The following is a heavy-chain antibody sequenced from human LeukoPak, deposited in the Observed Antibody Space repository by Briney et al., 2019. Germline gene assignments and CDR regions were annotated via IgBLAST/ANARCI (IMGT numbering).Heavy chain of an antibody. CDR3: ARGGTYWDY. Sequence: SETLSFTCTVYGGSISSYYWRRIRQPPGQGLEWIGYINTSGSTNYNPSRKSRVTISLDTSKNQFSLKLSSVTAADTAVYYCARGGTYWDYWGQGTLVTVSS. CDR2: INTSGST. D-gene: IGHD3-10*01. V-gene: IGHV4-4*09. J-gene: IGHJ4*02. CDR1: GGSISSYY.